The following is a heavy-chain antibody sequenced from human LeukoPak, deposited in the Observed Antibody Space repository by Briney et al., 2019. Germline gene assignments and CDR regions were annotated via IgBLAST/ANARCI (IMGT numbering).Heavy chain of an antibody. Sequence: PGGSLRLSCAASGFTFRNYWMHWVRQAPGKGLVWGSRISRDGATTHYAGSVKGRFTISRDNAKNMVYLQMDSLSAEDTAVYYCVRLLDIDYWGQGTLVTVSS. J-gene: IGHJ4*02. D-gene: IGHD1-1*01. CDR1: GFTFRNYW. V-gene: IGHV3-74*01. CDR3: VRLLDIDY. CDR2: ISRDGATT.